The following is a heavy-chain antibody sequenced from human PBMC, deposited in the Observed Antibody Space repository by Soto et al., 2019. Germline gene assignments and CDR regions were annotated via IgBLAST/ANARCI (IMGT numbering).Heavy chain of an antibody. D-gene: IGHD1-1*01. CDR1: GFTFSAYW. Sequence: PGGSLRLSCAVSGFTFSAYWMHWVRQVPGKGLTWVSRISDDGSTATYADSVKGRFVISRDNAKNSLYLEMNTLRVDDSGLYYCARGSRVSSTGTGAHWGRGTLVTVSS. CDR3: ARGSRVSSTGTGAH. J-gene: IGHJ4*02. CDR2: ISDDGSTA. V-gene: IGHV3-74*01.